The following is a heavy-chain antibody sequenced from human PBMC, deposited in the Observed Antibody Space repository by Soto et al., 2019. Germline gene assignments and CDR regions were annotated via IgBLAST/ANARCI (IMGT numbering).Heavy chain of an antibody. CDR3: AKDCTPRDGYILDY. CDR1: GFTFDDYA. V-gene: IGHV3-9*01. Sequence: EVQLVESGGGLVQPGRSLRLSCAASGFTFDDYAMHWVRQAPGKGLEWVSGISWNSGSIGYADSVKGRFTISRDNAKNSLYLQMNSLRAEDTALYYCAKDCTPRDGYILDYWGQGTLVTVSS. J-gene: IGHJ4*02. CDR2: ISWNSGSI. D-gene: IGHD2-21*01.